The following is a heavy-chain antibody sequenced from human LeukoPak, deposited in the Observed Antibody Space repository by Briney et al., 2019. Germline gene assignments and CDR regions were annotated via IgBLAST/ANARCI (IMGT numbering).Heavy chain of an antibody. D-gene: IGHD6-19*01. Sequence: GGSLRLFCTTSGFTFADYAMGWVRQAPGKGLEWVGFIRSKAYGGTTEYAASVKGRFTVSRDDSKSIAYLQMNSLKTEDTALYYCTRGCRRWAVACTKYYFDCWGQGTLVTVSA. CDR2: IRSKAYGGTT. CDR3: TRGCRRWAVACTKYYFDC. V-gene: IGHV3-49*04. J-gene: IGHJ4*02. CDR1: GFTFADYA.